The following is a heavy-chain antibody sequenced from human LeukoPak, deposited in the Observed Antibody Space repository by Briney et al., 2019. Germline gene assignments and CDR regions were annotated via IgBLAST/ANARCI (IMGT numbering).Heavy chain of an antibody. CDR1: GFTFGSYS. J-gene: IGHJ6*02. D-gene: IGHD2-15*01. Sequence: GGSLRLSCAASGFTFGSYSMNWVRQAPGKGLEWVSSISSSSSYIYYADSVKGRFTISRDNAKNSLYLQMNSLRAEDTAVYYCARQDGHYYYYGMDVWGQGTTVTVSS. CDR3: ARQDGHYYYYGMDV. CDR2: ISSSSSYI. V-gene: IGHV3-21*01.